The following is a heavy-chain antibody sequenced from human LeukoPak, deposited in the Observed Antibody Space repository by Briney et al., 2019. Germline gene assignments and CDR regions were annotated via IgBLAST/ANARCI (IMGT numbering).Heavy chain of an antibody. CDR2: INPNSGGT. CDR1: GYTFTGYY. V-gene: IGHV1-2*02. J-gene: IGHJ5*02. CDR3: ARDYWPAARAFDP. Sequence: GASVKVSCKASGYTFTGYYMHWVRQAPGQGLEWMGWINPNSGGTNYAQKFQGRVTMTRDTSISTAYMELSRLRSDDTAVYYCARDYWPAARAFDPWGQGTLVTVSS. D-gene: IGHD2-2*01.